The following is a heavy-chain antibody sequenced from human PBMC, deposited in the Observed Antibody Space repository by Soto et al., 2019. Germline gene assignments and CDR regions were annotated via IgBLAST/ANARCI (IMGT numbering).Heavy chain of an antibody. CDR1: GFTFSSYG. V-gene: IGHV3-33*01. D-gene: IGHD3-3*01. Sequence: PGGSLRLSCAASGFTFSSYGMHWVRQAPGKGLEWVAVIWYDGSNKYYADSVKGRFTISRDNSKNTLYLQMNSLRAEDTAVYYCASEYYDFWSSTNWFDPWGQGTMVTVSS. CDR3: ASEYYDFWSSTNWFDP. J-gene: IGHJ5*02. CDR2: IWYDGSNK.